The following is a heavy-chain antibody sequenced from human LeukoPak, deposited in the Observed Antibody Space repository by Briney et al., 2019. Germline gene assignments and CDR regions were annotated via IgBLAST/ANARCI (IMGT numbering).Heavy chain of an antibody. CDR1: GGSIFSYY. CDR2: IYPNGIT. CDR3: ARRAYYDTSGYYPTSGYFDL. J-gene: IGHJ2*01. V-gene: IGHV4-4*08. D-gene: IGHD3-22*01. Sequence: SETLSLTCTVSGGSIFSYYWNWIRQPPGKGLEWIGYIYPNGITSYNPSLRSRGTISIATSKNQFSLRLRPVTGADTAIYSCARRAYYDTSGYYPTSGYFDLWGRGTLVTVSS.